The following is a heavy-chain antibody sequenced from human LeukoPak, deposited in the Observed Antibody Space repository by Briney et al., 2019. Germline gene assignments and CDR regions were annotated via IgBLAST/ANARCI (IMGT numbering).Heavy chain of an antibody. CDR1: GGSISSYY. D-gene: IGHD3-10*01. Sequence: SETLSLTCTVSGGSISSYYWSWIRQPPGKGLEWIGYIYYSGSTNYNPSLKSRVTISVDTSKNQFSLKLSSVTAADTAVYYCARLLLWXGEXWYFDLWGRGTLVTVSS. J-gene: IGHJ2*01. CDR3: ARLLLWXGEXWYFDL. V-gene: IGHV4-59*08. CDR2: IYYSGST.